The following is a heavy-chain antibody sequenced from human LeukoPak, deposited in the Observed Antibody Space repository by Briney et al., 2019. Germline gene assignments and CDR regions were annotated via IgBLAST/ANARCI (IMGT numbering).Heavy chain of an antibody. CDR1: GFTFSSYG. D-gene: IGHD6-13*01. CDR2: ISSSSSTI. Sequence: PGGSLRLSCAASGFTFSSYGMNWVRQAPGKGLEWVSYISSSSSTIYYADSVKGRFTISRDNAKNSLYLQMNSLRAEDTAVYYCARVPVAAGTWFDPWGQGTLVTVSS. V-gene: IGHV3-48*04. J-gene: IGHJ5*02. CDR3: ARVPVAAGTWFDP.